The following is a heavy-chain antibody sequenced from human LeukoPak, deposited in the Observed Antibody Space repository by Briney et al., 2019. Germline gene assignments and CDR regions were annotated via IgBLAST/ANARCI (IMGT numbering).Heavy chain of an antibody. CDR3: ARARNRDY. J-gene: IGHJ4*02. CDR2: INHSGST. CDR1: GGSFSGYY. Sequence: SETLSLTCAVYGGSFSGYYWSWIRQPPGKGLEWIGEINHSGSTNYNPSLKSRVTISVDTSKNQFSLKLSSVTAADTAVYYCARARNRDYWGQGTLVTVSS. D-gene: IGHD2/OR15-2a*01. V-gene: IGHV4-34*01.